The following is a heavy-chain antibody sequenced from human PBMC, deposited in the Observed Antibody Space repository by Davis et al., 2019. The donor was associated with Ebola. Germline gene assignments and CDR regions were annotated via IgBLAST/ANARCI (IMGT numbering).Heavy chain of an antibody. V-gene: IGHV3-23*01. CDR1: GSTFRRFP. J-gene: IGHJ5*02. D-gene: IGHD2-15*01. CDR2: MCGSGGRT. Sequence: GGLLRSPLSPLGSTFRRFPTRRVRQSSGTGLDWVSAMCGSGGRTYYADSVKGRFTISRDNAKNTLYLQMNSLRAEETAMYYCARGNGYCSGGTCANWFDLWGQGTLVTVSS. CDR3: ARGNGYCSGGTCANWFDL.